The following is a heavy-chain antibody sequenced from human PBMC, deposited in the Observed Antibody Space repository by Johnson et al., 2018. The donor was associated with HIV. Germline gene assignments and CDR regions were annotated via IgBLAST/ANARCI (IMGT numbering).Heavy chain of an antibody. CDR2: ISYDGSNR. D-gene: IGHD2-21*01. CDR1: GFPFSSYA. Sequence: QMLLVESGGGVVQPGRSLRLSCAASGFPFSSYAMHWVRQAPGKGLEWVAVISYDGSNRYYTEYVKGRFTISRDNSENTLYLQMNSLRAEDTAVYYCARDQGVGAYCGGDCYSGAFDIWGQGTMVTVSS. V-gene: IGHV3-30*04. CDR3: ARDQGVGAYCGGDCYSGAFDI. J-gene: IGHJ3*02.